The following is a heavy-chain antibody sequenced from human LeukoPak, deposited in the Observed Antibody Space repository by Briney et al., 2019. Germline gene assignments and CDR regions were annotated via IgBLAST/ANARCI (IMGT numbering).Heavy chain of an antibody. V-gene: IGHV3-66*01. CDR3: ARAGGNEPALSYYYYYGMDV. J-gene: IGHJ6*02. Sequence: PGGSLRLSCAASGLTLSSNYMSWGRQAPGKGLEWVSVIYSGGSTYYADSVKGRFTISRHNSKNTLYLQMNSLRAEDTAVYYCARAGGNEPALSYYYYYGMDVWGQGTTVTVSS. CDR2: IYSGGST. D-gene: IGHD5-12*01. CDR1: GLTLSSNY.